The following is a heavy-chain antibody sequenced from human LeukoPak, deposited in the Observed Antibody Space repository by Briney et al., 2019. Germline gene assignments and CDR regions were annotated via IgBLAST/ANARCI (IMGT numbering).Heavy chain of an antibody. J-gene: IGHJ4*02. CDR3: ARGILAPFRHYYDSSGYFGSAGRAGPTYDY. D-gene: IGHD3-22*01. CDR1: GYTLTELS. Sequence: GASVKVSCKVSGYTLTELSMHWVRQAPGKGLEWMGGFDPEDGETIYAQKFQGRVTMTEDASTDTAYMELSSLRSEDTAVYYCARGILAPFRHYYDSSGYFGSAGRAGPTYDYWGQGTLVTVSS. CDR2: FDPEDGET. V-gene: IGHV1-24*01.